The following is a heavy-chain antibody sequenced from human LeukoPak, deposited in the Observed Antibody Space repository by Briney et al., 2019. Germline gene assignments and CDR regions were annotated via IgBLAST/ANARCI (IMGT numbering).Heavy chain of an antibody. CDR3: ARDRIVGGLDY. CDR1: GGSISSYY. D-gene: IGHD1-26*01. V-gene: IGHV4-59*01. CDR2: IYCSGST. J-gene: IGHJ4*02. Sequence: PSETLSLTCTVSGGSISSYYWSWIRQPPGKGLEWIGYIYCSGSTNYNPSLKSRVTISVDTSKNQFSLKLSSVTAADTAVYYCARDRIVGGLDYWGQGTLVTVSS.